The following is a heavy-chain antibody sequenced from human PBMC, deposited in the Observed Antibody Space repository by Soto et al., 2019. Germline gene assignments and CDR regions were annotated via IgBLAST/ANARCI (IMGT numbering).Heavy chain of an antibody. D-gene: IGHD3-10*01. CDR3: GSTNYNPSLKSRVTISVDTSKNQFSLKLSSATAADTAVYYCATCIPTGHDYGDYDSLYYYYYMDV. CDR2: ISAYNGNT. CDR1: GYTFTSYG. Sequence: ASVKVSCKASGYTFTSYGISWVRQAPGQGLEWMGWISAYNGNTNYAQKLQGRVTMTTDTSTSTAYMEPRSLRSDDTAVYYSGSTNYNPSLKSRVTISVDTSKNQFSLKLSSATAADTAVYYCATCIPTGHDYGDYDSLYYYYYMDVWGKGTTVTVSS. V-gene: IGHV1-18*01. J-gene: IGHJ6*03.